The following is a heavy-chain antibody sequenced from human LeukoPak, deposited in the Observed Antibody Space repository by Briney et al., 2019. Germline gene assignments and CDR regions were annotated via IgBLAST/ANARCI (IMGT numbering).Heavy chain of an antibody. J-gene: IGHJ5*02. D-gene: IGHD3-3*01. Sequence: PSETLSLTCAVYGGSFSGYYWSWIRQPPGKGLEWIGEINHSGSTNYNPSLKSRVTISVDTSKNQFSLKLSSVTAADTAVYYCARGRVRFLEWLLLGNWFDPWGQGTLVTVSS. V-gene: IGHV4-34*01. CDR1: GGSFSGYY. CDR3: ARGRVRFLEWLLLGNWFDP. CDR2: INHSGST.